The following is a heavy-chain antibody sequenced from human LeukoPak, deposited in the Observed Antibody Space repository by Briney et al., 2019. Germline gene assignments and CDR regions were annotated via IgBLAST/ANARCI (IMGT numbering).Heavy chain of an antibody. CDR2: IRGGGGSS. CDR3: ARDPNGDYIGAFDM. J-gene: IGHJ3*02. Sequence: GXSXXXSCXXSXXTXSAYAMXWVRQAPGKGPEWVSAIRGGGGSSFYADSVKGRFTISRDNSKYTLFLQMNSLRAEDTAVYYCARDPNGDYIGAFDMWGPGTMVTVSS. CDR1: XXTXSAYA. D-gene: IGHD4-17*01. V-gene: IGHV3-23*01.